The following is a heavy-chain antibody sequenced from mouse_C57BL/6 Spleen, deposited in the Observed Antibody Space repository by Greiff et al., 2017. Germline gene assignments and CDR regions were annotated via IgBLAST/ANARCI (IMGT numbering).Heavy chain of an antibody. D-gene: IGHD1-1*01. CDR2: IYPRSGNT. J-gene: IGHJ4*01. Sequence: QVQLKESGAELARPGASVKLSCKASGYTFTSYGISWVKQRTGQGLEWIGEIYPRSGNTYYNEKFKGKATLTADKSSSTAYMELRSLTSEDSAVYFCARRDFITSMDYWGQGTSVTVSS. CDR3: ARRDFITSMDY. CDR1: GYTFTSYG. V-gene: IGHV1-81*01.